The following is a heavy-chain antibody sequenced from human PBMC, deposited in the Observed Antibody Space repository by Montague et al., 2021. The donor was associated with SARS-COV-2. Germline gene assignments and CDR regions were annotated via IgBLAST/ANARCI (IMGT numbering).Heavy chain of an antibody. CDR3: ARVGRGSSWYEVAFDI. CDR1: GGSISRYS. V-gene: IGHV4-59*01. CDR2: IYNSGST. D-gene: IGHD6-13*01. J-gene: IGHJ3*02. Sequence: SETLSLTGTVSGGSISRYSWTWIRQPPGKGLEWIGYIYNSGSTNYNPSLTSRVTISVDTSKNQFSLKLSSVAAADTAVYYCARVGRGSSWYEVAFDIWGQGTMVTVSS.